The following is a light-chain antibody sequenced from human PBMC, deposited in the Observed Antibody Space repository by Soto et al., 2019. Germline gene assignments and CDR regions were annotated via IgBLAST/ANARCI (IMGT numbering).Light chain of an antibody. J-gene: IGLJ1*01. V-gene: IGLV2-14*01. CDR2: EVS. CDR3: CSYTGRSTYV. CDR1: SSDVGGYNY. Sequence: QSALTQPASVSGSPGQSITISCTGTSSDVGGYNYVSWYQQHPGKAPKLMIYEVSNRPSGVSNRFSGSKSGNTASLTISGLQAEDEADYYCCSYTGRSTYVFGTGTKLTVL.